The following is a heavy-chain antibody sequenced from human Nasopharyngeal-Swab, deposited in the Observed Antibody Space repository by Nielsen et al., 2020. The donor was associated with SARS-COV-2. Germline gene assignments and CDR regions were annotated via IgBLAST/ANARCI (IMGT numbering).Heavy chain of an antibody. CDR2: IATAGDT. CDR1: GFTFSSYD. CDR3: ARGFGQWGFDY. V-gene: IGHV3-13*01. J-gene: IGHJ4*02. D-gene: IGHD3-10*01. Sequence: GGSLRLSCAASGFTFSSYDMHWVRQATGKGLEWVSAIATAGDTYYPGSVKGRFTISRENAKNSLYLQMNSLRAGDTAVYYCARGFGQWGFDYWGQGTLVTVSS.